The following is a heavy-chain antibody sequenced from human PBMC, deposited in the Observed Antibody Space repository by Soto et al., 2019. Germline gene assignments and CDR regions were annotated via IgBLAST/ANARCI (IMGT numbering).Heavy chain of an antibody. CDR3: ARLYPGSGWPYHYYGMDV. CDR1: GFTFSSYW. V-gene: IGHV3-7*01. D-gene: IGHD6-19*01. CDR2: IKQDGSEK. J-gene: IGHJ6*02. Sequence: EVQLVESGGGLVQPGGSLRLSCVASGFTFSSYWMSWVRQAPGEGLEWVANIKQDGSEKYYVDSVKGRFTISRDNAKNSLYLQMNSLSAEDTAVYYCARLYPGSGWPYHYYGMDVCGQGTTVTVSS.